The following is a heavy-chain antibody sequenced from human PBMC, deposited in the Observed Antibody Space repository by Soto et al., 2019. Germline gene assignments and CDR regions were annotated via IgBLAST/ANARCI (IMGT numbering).Heavy chain of an antibody. J-gene: IGHJ6*02. CDR3: AKSFYVGSSSPNYYYGMDV. V-gene: IGHV3-30*18. CDR2: ISYDGSNK. CDR1: GFTFSSYG. Sequence: GGSLRLSCAASGFTFSSYGMHWVRQAPGKGLEWVAVISYDGSNKYYADSVKGRFTISRDNSKNTLYLQMNSLRAEDTAVYYCAKSFYVGSSSPNYYYGMDVWGQGTTVTVSS. D-gene: IGHD6-6*01.